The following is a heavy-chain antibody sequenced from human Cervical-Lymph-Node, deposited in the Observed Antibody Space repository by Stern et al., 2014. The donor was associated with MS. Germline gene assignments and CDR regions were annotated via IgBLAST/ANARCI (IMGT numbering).Heavy chain of an antibody. CDR3: AKDPGYSSGWTPGY. D-gene: IGHD6-19*01. CDR1: GFTFSNF. J-gene: IGHJ4*02. CDR2: HDGGSK. V-gene: IGHV3-30*18. Sequence: VQLVESGGGVVQPGRSLRLSCTASGFTFSNFSHDGGSKYYADSVKGRFTISRDNSKNTLYLQMNSLRTEDTAMYYCAKDPGYSSGWTPGYWGQGTLVTVSS.